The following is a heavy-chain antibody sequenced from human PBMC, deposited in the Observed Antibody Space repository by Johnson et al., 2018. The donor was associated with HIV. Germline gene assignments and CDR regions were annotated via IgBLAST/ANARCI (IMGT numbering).Heavy chain of an antibody. Sequence: MQLVESGGGVVKPGGSLRLSCAASGFTFSLYWMTWVRQAPGKGLEWVANIKQDGSEKYYVDSVKGRFTISRDNAKNSLYLHMNSLRAEDTALYYCAREPELELQFSHAFDFWGQGTMVSVSS. CDR2: IKQDGSEK. J-gene: IGHJ3*01. CDR3: AREPELELQFSHAFDF. V-gene: IGHV3-7*05. D-gene: IGHD1-7*01. CDR1: GFTFSLYW.